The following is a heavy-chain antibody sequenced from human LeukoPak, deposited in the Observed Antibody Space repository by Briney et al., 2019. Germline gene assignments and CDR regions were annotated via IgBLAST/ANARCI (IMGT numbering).Heavy chain of an antibody. Sequence: ASVKVSCKASGYTFTGYYMHWVRQAPGQGLEWMGWINPNSGGTNYAQKFQGRVTMTRDTSISTAYMELSRLRSDDTAVYYCAGGITGIYYYYYKDVWGKGTTVTVSS. CDR3: AGGITGIYYYYYKDV. J-gene: IGHJ6*03. D-gene: IGHD3-16*01. CDR1: GYTFTGYY. CDR2: INPNSGGT. V-gene: IGHV1-2*02.